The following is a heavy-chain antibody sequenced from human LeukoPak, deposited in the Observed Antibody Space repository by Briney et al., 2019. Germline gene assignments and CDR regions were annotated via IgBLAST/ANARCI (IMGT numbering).Heavy chain of an antibody. J-gene: IGHJ3*02. CDR1: GFTFSSYS. Sequence: PGGSLRLSCAASGFTFSSYSMNWVRQAPGKGLEWVSSISSSSSYIYYADSVKGRFTISRDNAKNSLYLQMNSLRAEDTAVYYCAVDFYGDPGDDAFDIWGQGTMVTVSS. CDR2: ISSSSSYI. V-gene: IGHV3-21*01. CDR3: AVDFYGDPGDDAFDI. D-gene: IGHD4-17*01.